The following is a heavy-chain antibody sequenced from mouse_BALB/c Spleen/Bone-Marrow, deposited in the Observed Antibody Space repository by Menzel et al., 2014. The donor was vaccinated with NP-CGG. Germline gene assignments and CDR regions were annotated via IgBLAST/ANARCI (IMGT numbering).Heavy chain of an antibody. J-gene: IGHJ2*01. CDR1: GYTFTAYV. V-gene: IGHV1-14*01. Sequence: EVQGVESGPEQVKPGASVKMSCKASGYTFTAYVMHWVKQKPGQGLEWIGYINPYNDGTNYNEKFKGKATLTSDISSSTANMELSSLTSEDSAVYYCAREGWLLRFDYWGQGTTLTVSS. D-gene: IGHD2-3*01. CDR3: AREGWLLRFDY. CDR2: INPYNDGT.